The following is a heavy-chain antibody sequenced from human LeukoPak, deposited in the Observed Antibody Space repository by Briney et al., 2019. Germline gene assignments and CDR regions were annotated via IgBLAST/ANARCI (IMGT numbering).Heavy chain of an antibody. J-gene: IGHJ4*02. CDR2: ISSSSSYI. D-gene: IGHD4-23*01. Sequence: PGGSLRRSCAASGVTFSSYSMNWVRQAPGKGLEWVSSISSSSSYIYYADSVKGRFAISRDNAKNSLYLHMNSLRAEDTAVYYCARDYGGSSPFDYWGQGTLVTVSS. CDR1: GVTFSSYS. V-gene: IGHV3-21*01. CDR3: ARDYGGSSPFDY.